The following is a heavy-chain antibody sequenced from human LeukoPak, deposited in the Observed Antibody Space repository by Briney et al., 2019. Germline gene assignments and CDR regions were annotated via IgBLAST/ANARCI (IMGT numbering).Heavy chain of an antibody. J-gene: IGHJ5*02. CDR1: GGSISSYY. Sequence: PSETLSLTCTVSGGSISSYYWSWIRQPAGKGLEWIGRIYTSGSTNYNPSLKSRVTMSVDTSKNQFSLKLSSVTAADTAVYYCARDRGYSGYGPSGVLRWFDPWGQGTLVTVSS. CDR3: ARDRGYSGYGPSGVLRWFDP. D-gene: IGHD5-12*01. V-gene: IGHV4-4*07. CDR2: IYTSGST.